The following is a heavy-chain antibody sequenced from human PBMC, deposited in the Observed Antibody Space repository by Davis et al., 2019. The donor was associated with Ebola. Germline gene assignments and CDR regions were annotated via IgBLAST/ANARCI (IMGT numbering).Heavy chain of an antibody. D-gene: IGHD1-26*01. CDR3: AKGDLGGFDP. J-gene: IGHJ5*02. V-gene: IGHV3-73*01. CDR1: GFTFSGSS. CDR2: IRSKANSYAT. Sequence: GGSLRLSCAASGFTFSGSSMHWVRQASGKGLEWVGRIRSKANSYATSYAASVKGRFTISRDDSKNTAYLQMNSLRAEDTAVYYCAKGDLGGFDPWGQGTLVTVSS.